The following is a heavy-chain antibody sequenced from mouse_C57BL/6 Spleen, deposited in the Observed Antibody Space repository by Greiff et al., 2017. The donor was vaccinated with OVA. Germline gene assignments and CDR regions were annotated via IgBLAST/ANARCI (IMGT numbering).Heavy chain of an antibody. CDR3: ARLGPYYLDH. Sequence: EVMLVESGGGLVKPGGSLKLSCAASGFTFSDYGMHWVRQAPEKGLEWVAYISSGSSAIYYAETVKGRFTISRDNAKNTLFLQMTSLRSEDTAMYYCARLGPYYLDHWGQGTTLTVSS. CDR1: GFTFSDYG. CDR2: ISSGSSAI. D-gene: IGHD4-1*01. V-gene: IGHV5-17*01. J-gene: IGHJ2*01.